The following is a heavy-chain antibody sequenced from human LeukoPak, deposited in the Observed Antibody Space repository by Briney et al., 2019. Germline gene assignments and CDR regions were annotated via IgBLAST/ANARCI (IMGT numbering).Heavy chain of an antibody. CDR1: GFTVSSNY. Sequence: GGSLRLSCAASGFTVSSNYMSWVRQAPGKGLGWVSVIYSGGSTYYADSVKGRFTISRDNSKNTLYLQMNSLRAEDTAVYYCARESRRGIAAAGTIRGRYFDYWGQGTLVTVSS. J-gene: IGHJ4*02. D-gene: IGHD6-13*01. CDR2: IYSGGST. CDR3: ARESRRGIAAAGTIRGRYFDY. V-gene: IGHV3-66*01.